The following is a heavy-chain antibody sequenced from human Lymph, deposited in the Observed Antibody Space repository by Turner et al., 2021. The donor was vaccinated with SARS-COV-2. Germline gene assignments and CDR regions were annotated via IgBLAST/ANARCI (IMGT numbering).Heavy chain of an antibody. CDR1: GGTFSSYA. V-gene: IGHV1-69*10. J-gene: IGHJ5*02. D-gene: IGHD2-2*01. CDR3: ARDSPDCSSTSCYDP. Sequence: QLVQSGAVVQKPGSSVKVSCKASGGTFSSYAITWVRQAPGQGLEWMGGIIPILAIANYAQKFQGRVTITADKSTSTAYIELSSLRSEDTAVYYCARDSPDCSSTSCYDPWGQGTLVTVSS. CDR2: IIPILAIA.